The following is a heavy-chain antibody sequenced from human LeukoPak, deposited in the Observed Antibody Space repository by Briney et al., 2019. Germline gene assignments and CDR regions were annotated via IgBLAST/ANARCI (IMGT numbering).Heavy chain of an antibody. CDR3: ARDARPPLGYCSGGSCRGFDY. D-gene: IGHD2-15*01. Sequence: PGTSLRLSCAASGFTFSSYGMHWVRQAPGKGLEWVAVISYDGSNKYYADSVKGRFTISRDNSKNTLYLQMNSLRAEDTAVYYCARDARPPLGYCSGGSCRGFDYWGQGTLVTVSS. V-gene: IGHV3-30*03. CDR2: ISYDGSNK. CDR1: GFTFSSYG. J-gene: IGHJ4*02.